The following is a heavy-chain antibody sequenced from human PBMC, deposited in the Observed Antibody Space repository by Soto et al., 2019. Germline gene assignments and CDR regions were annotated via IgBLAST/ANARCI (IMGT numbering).Heavy chain of an antibody. CDR2: ISYDGSNK. D-gene: IGHD6-6*01. CDR3: AKESAIAALH. CDR1: GLTFSSYV. V-gene: IGHV3-30*18. Sequence: TGGSLRLSCAASGLTFSSYVMHWVRPAPGKGLEWVAVISYDGSNKYYADSVKGRFTISRDNSKNTLYLQMNSLRAEDTAVYYCAKESAIAALHWGQGTLVTVSS. J-gene: IGHJ4*02.